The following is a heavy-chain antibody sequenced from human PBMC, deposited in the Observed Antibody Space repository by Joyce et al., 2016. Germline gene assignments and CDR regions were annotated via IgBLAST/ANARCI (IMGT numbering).Heavy chain of an antibody. V-gene: IGHV1-69*01. CDR1: GETFNRKR. Sequence: QVQLVQSGAEVKKPGSSVKVSCQASGETFNRKRVTWGRQAPGQGLEWIGGIIPVFGTTFYAQRVQDRVKITADEATNTVYMELSSLKYDDTATYFCASAGAAGTMGIGWLDPWGQGTLVIVSS. CDR2: IIPVFGTT. D-gene: IGHD1-14*01. CDR3: ASAGAAGTMGIGWLDP. J-gene: IGHJ5*02.